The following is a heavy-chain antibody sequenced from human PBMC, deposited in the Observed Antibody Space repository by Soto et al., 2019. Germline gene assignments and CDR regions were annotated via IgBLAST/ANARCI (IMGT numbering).Heavy chain of an antibody. CDR2: IIPIFVTA. Sequence: QVQLVQSGAGVKKPGPWGKVSGKASGGTLTTFAISWVRQPPGQGLEWRGGIIPIFVTANYAQKFQGRVTFTADESTSTAYMELSSLRSEDTAVYYCARGGYCSGGSCYSGGTYYYYGMDVWGQGTTVTVSS. J-gene: IGHJ6*02. CDR3: ARGGYCSGGSCYSGGTYYYYGMDV. CDR1: GGTLTTFA. D-gene: IGHD2-15*01. V-gene: IGHV1-69*12.